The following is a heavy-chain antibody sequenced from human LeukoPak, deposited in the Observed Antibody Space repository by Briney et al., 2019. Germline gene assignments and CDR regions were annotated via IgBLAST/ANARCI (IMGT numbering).Heavy chain of an antibody. D-gene: IGHD3-10*01. CDR3: ARDVKELKWFGELLAGGPSEYYAMDV. CDR1: GFTFCSHC. Sequence: GGSLRLSCAASGFTFCSHCMNWARQAPGEGREGVANIKQEGNEKYYVDSGKGRFTIARDNAKNSLYMEMNSRRGEDTAVYYCARDVKELKWFGELLAGGPSEYYAMDVWGKGTTVTASS. J-gene: IGHJ6*04. CDR2: IKQEGNEK. V-gene: IGHV3-7*01.